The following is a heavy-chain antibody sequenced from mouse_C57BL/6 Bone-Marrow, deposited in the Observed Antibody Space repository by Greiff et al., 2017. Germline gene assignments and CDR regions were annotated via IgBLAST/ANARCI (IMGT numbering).Heavy chain of an antibody. CDR2: ISDGGSYT. D-gene: IGHD1-1*01. Sequence: EVKLVESGGGLVKPGGSLKLSCAASGFTFSSYAMSWVRQTPEKRLEWVATISDGGSYTYYPDNVKGRFTISRDNAKNNLYLQMSHLKSEDTAMYYCARDLDYGSSYAMDYWGQGTPVTVSS. CDR3: ARDLDYGSSYAMDY. CDR1: GFTFSSYA. J-gene: IGHJ4*01. V-gene: IGHV5-4*01.